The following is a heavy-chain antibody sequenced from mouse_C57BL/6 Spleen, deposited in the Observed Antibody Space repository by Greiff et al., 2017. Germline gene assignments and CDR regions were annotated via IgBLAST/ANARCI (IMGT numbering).Heavy chain of an antibody. CDR2: FYPGSGSI. Sequence: VKLMESGAELVKPGASVKLSCKASGYTFTEYTIHWVKQRSGQGLEWIGWFYPGSGSIKYNEKFKDKATLTADKSSSTVYMALSRLTSEDSAVYFCARHEVTDYYGSSYEAMDYWGQGTSVTVSS. V-gene: IGHV1-62-2*01. CDR1: GYTFTEYT. CDR3: ARHEVTDYYGSSYEAMDY. D-gene: IGHD1-1*01. J-gene: IGHJ4*01.